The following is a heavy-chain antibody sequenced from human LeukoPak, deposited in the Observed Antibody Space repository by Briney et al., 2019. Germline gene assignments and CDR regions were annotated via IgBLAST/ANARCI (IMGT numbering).Heavy chain of an antibody. CDR3: TRDIDDVLTGDDAFDV. Sequence: GESLRLSCAGSGFTFSGYSLNWVRQAPGKGLEWVSSITSSGSSIYYADSVKGRFTISRDNAESSVYLQMNSLRVDDTGLYYCTRDIDDVLTGDDAFDVWGQGTVVTVSS. V-gene: IGHV3-21*03. J-gene: IGHJ3*01. CDR1: GFTFSGYS. CDR2: ITSSGSSI. D-gene: IGHD3-9*01.